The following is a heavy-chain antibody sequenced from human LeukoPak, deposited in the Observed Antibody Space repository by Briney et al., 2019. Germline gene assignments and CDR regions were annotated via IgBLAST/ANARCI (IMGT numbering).Heavy chain of an antibody. CDR1: GGSISSGSYY. D-gene: IGHD6-19*01. V-gene: IGHV4-39*01. CDR2: IYYSGST. Sequence: PSETLSLTCTVSGGSISSGSYYSGWIRQPPGKGLEWIGSIYYSGSTYYNPSLKSRVTISADTSKNQFSLNLSSVTAADTAVYCCARPPVAGTGYWGQGTLVTVSS. CDR3: ARPPVAGTGY. J-gene: IGHJ4*02.